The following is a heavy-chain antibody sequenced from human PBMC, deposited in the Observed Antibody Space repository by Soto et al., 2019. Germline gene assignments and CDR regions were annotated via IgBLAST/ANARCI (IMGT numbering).Heavy chain of an antibody. D-gene: IGHD3-3*01. CDR2: ISYDGSNK. CDR3: AKVGSGYYDFWSGYYKGWYYGMDV. V-gene: IGHV3-30*18. CDR1: GFTFSSYG. J-gene: IGHJ6*02. Sequence: GGSLRLSCAASGFTFSSYGMHWVRQAPGKGLEWVAVISYDGSNKYYADSVKGRFTISRDNSKNTLYLQMNSLRAEDTAVYYCAKVGSGYYDFWSGYYKGWYYGMDVWGQGTTVTVSS.